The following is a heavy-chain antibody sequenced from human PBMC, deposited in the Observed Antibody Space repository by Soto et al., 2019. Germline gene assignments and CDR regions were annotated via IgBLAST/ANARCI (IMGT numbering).Heavy chain of an antibody. CDR1: GGTFSSYA. J-gene: IGHJ5*01. D-gene: IGHD6-6*01. CDR3: ARERRPPAPPRSNWFDS. V-gene: IGHV1-69*13. Sequence: EASVKVSCKASGGTFSSYAISWVRQAPGQGLEWMGGIIPIFGTANYAQKFQGRVTITADESTSTAYMELSSLRSEDTAVYYCARERRPPAPPRSNWFDSCGQRTRVIVSS. CDR2: IIPIFGTA.